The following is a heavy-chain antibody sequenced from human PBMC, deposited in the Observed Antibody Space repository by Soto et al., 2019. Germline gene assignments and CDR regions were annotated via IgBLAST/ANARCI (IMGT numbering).Heavy chain of an antibody. D-gene: IGHD3-10*01. CDR1: GGSISSYY. CDR3: ARVIGGDFDY. J-gene: IGHJ4*01. V-gene: IGHV4-59*01. CDR2: IYYSGST. Sequence: SETLSLTCTVSGGSISSYYWSWIRQPPGKGLEWIGYIYYSGSTNYNPSLKSRVTISVDTSKNQFSLKLSSVTAADTAVYYCARVIGGDFDYWGHGTLVTVSS.